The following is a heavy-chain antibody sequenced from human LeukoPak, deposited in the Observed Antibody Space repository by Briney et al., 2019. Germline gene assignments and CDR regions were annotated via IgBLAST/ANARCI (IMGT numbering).Heavy chain of an antibody. CDR2: TFAGGTT. D-gene: IGHD3-10*01. V-gene: IGHV3-66*01. CDR1: GFRVSGDY. J-gene: IGHJ4*01. Sequence: TGGSLRLSCEASGFRVSGDYVTWVRQPPGKGLEWISFTFAGGTTYYADSVKGRFTVSRDYSKNAVYLQMTTLRTEDTAVYFCARANSYGSYYFEYWGRGTLVAVSS. CDR3: ARANSYGSYYFEY.